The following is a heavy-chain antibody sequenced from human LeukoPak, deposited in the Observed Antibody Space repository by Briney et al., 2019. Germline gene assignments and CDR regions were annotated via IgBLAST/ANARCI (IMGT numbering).Heavy chain of an antibody. J-gene: IGHJ3*02. CDR1: GFPFSSYA. V-gene: IGHV3-23*01. Sequence: GGSLRLSCAASGFPFSSYAMSWVRQAPGKGLEWVSVIYSGGNTYYADSVKGRFTISRDNAKNSLYLQMNSLRAEDTALYYCAKDNLYGSGSSDAFDIWGQGTMVTVSS. CDR2: IYSGGNT. CDR3: AKDNLYGSGSSDAFDI. D-gene: IGHD3-10*01.